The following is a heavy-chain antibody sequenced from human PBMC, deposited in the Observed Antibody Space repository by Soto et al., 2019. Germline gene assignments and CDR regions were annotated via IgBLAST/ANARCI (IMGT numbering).Heavy chain of an antibody. Sequence: PGGSLRLSCTSSTVTINVHGIQWVRQAPGKGLEWVAFISNDGRAQYYADSVKGRFTISGDYSKNTVDLQMNSLRNEETAVYYCARDIWSGDYKWFDSWGPGALVTAPQ. CDR1: TVTINVHG. CDR2: ISNDGRAQ. J-gene: IGHJ5*01. D-gene: IGHD3-3*01. CDR3: ARDIWSGDYKWFDS. V-gene: IGHV3-30*03.